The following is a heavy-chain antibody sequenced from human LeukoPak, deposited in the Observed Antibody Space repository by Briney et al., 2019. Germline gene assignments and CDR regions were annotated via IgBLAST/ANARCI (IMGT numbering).Heavy chain of an antibody. CDR2: IVPILGTA. J-gene: IGHJ4*02. D-gene: IGHD6-13*01. CDR3: ARVPQGSSWPYYFDY. V-gene: IGHV1-69*04. CDR1: GGTFSSYA. Sequence: ASVKVSCKASGGTFSSYAISWVRQAPGQGLEWVGTIVPILGTANYAQTFQGRVTITADRSTTTAYMELSSLRSEDTAVYYCARVPQGSSWPYYFDYWGQGTLVTVAS.